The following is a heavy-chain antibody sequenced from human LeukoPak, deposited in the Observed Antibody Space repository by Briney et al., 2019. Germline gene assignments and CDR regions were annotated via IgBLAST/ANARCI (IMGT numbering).Heavy chain of an antibody. Sequence: PGRSLRLSCAASGFTFSRTAMSWVRQAPGKGLEWVSAISGSAGSTYYADSVKGRFTISRDNSRNTLYLRMDSLRAEDTAVYYCAKAPGHGVYYDFWSAEAFGYWGQGTLVTVSS. CDR1: GFTFSRTA. V-gene: IGHV3-23*01. D-gene: IGHD3-3*01. J-gene: IGHJ4*02. CDR3: AKAPGHGVYYDFWSAEAFGY. CDR2: ISGSAGST.